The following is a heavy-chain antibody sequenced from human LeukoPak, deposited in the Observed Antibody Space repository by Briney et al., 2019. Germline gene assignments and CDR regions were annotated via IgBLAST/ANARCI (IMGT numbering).Heavy chain of an antibody. J-gene: IGHJ4*02. CDR3: ARSGGYMSY. CDR1: HYSISSNYY. CDR2: IYHSGST. D-gene: IGHD3-22*01. Sequence: PSETLSLTCTVSHYSISSNYYWGWIRQPPGKGLEWIGSIYHSGSTYYNPSLKSRVTISVDTSRNQFSLKLTSVTAADTAVYYCARSGGYMSYWGQGTLVTVSS. V-gene: IGHV4-38-2*02.